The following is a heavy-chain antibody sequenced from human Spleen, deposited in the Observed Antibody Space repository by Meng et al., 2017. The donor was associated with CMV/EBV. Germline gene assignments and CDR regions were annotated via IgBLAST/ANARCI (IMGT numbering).Heavy chain of an antibody. CDR3: ARMASGSYWPARTAEFDY. J-gene: IGHJ4*02. D-gene: IGHD1-26*01. Sequence: GESLKISCAASGFTFSDYYMSWIRQAPGKGLEWVSYISSSGSTIYYADSVKGRFTISRDNAKNSLYLQMNSLRAEDTAVYYCARMASGSYWPARTAEFDYWGQGTLVTVSS. CDR2: ISSSGSTI. CDR1: GFTFSDYY. V-gene: IGHV3-11*04.